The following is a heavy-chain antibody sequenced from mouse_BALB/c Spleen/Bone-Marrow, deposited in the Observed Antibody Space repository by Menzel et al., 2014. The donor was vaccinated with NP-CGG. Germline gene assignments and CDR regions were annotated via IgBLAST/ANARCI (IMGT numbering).Heavy chain of an antibody. CDR3: AGGGVGGGYWYFDV. CDR1: GYTFSSYW. CDR2: ILPGSGST. Sequence: QVQLQQSGAELMKPGASVKISCKATGYTFSSYWIEWVKQRPGHGLEWIGEILPGSGSTNYNEKFKGKATFTADTSSNTANMHLSSLTAEGSAFYYGAGGGVGGGYWYFDVWGAGTTVTVSS. D-gene: IGHD1-1*01. V-gene: IGHV1-9*01. J-gene: IGHJ1*01.